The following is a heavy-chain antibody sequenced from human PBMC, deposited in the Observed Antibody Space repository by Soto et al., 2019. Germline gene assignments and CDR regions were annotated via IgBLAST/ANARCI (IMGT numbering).Heavy chain of an antibody. J-gene: IGHJ4*02. CDR2: VYSSGRT. CDR1: GDSINSGDYH. V-gene: IGHV4-30-4*01. Sequence: SETLSLTCSVSGDSINSGDYHWSWIRQPPGKGLEWIGYVYSSGRTYYNPSLESRLSISLDTSQNQFSLKLRSVSAADTAVYYCARRTGFYGSASQTFDFWGQGSLVTVSS. CDR3: ARRTGFYGSASQTFDF. D-gene: IGHD3-10*01.